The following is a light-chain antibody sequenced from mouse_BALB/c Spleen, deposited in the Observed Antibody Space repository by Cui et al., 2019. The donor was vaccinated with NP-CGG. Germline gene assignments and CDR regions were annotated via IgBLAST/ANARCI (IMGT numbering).Light chain of an antibody. CDR2: GTN. J-gene: IGLJ1*01. CDR3: ALWYSNHWV. V-gene: IGLV1*01. CDR1: TGAVTTSNY. Sequence: QAAVTQESALTTSPGETVTLTCRSSTGAVTTSNYANWVQEKPDPLFTGLIGGTNNRPPGVPARFLGSLIGDKAALTITGAQTEDEAIYFCALWYSNHWVFGGGTKLTVL.